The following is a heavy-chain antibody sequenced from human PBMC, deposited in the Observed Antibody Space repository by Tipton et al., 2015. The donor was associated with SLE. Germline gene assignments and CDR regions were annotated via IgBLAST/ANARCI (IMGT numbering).Heavy chain of an antibody. CDR1: GYTFTGYY. CDR3: ARGDAYYFDGLYYFDY. J-gene: IGHJ4*02. CDR2: INLNSGGT. D-gene: IGHD3-22*01. V-gene: IGHV1-2*02. Sequence: QVQLVQSGAEVKKPGASVKVSCKASGYTFTGYYMHWVRQAPGQGLEWMGWINLNSGGTNYAQKFQGRVTMTRDTSISTAFMELSRLRSDDTALYYCARGDAYYFDGLYYFDYWGQGTLVTVSS.